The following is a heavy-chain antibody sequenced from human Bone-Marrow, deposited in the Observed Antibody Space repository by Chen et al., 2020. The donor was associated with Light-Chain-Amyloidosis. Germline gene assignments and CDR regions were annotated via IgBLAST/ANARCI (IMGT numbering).Heavy chain of an antibody. V-gene: IGHV1-2*06. CDR3: AREGGVAAPLDH. CDR1: GYLFTGFY. Sequence: QVQLVQSGAEVKEPGSSVALSCKTSGYLFTGFYIHWIRQAPGEGLQWMGRIKPSSGATNYAQQFQGRITLSRDTSVNTAYMELHNLTSDATAVYFCAREGGVAAPLDHWGQGTLVTVSA. D-gene: IGHD6-13*01. J-gene: IGHJ4*02. CDR2: IKPSSGAT.